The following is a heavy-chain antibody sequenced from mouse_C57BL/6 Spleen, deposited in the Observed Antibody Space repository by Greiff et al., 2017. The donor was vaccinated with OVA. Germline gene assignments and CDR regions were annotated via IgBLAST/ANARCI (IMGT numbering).Heavy chain of an antibody. CDR3: ARGIYDYDGGAWFAY. CDR1: GYTFTSYW. Sequence: QVQLQQPGAELVKPGASVKLSCKASGYTFTSYWMHWVKQRPGQGLEWIGMIHPNSGSTNYNEKFKSKATLTVDKSSSTAYMQLSSLTSEDSAVYYCARGIYDYDGGAWFAYWGKGTLVTVSA. J-gene: IGHJ3*01. CDR2: IHPNSGST. D-gene: IGHD2-4*01. V-gene: IGHV1-64*01.